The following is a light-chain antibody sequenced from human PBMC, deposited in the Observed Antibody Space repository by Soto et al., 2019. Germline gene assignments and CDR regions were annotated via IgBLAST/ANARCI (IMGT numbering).Light chain of an antibody. CDR2: KAS. V-gene: IGKV1-5*03. CDR1: QSISSW. CDR3: QQLNSYPQT. Sequence: DIQMTQSPSSLSASVGDRVTITCRASQSISSWLAWYQQKPGTAPKLLIYKASSLESGVPSRFSGSGSGTEFTLTISSLQPEDSATYFCQQLNSYPQTFGQGTRLEN. J-gene: IGKJ5*01.